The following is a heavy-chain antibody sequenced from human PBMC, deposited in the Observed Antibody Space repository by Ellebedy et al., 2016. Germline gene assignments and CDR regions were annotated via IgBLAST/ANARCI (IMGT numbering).Heavy chain of an antibody. CDR1: GFTFGDYG. V-gene: IGHV3-20*04. CDR2: INWNGGST. D-gene: IGHD3-16*01. Sequence: GGSLRLSCAASGFTFGDYGMSWVRQAPGKGLEWVSGINWNGGSTGYADSVKGRFTISRDSAKNSLYLQMDSLRAEDTALYYCASGGVGSYIDYWGQGTLVTVSP. CDR3: ASGGVGSYIDY. J-gene: IGHJ4*02.